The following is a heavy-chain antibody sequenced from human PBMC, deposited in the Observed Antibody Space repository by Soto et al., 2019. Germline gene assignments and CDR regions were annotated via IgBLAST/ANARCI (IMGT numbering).Heavy chain of an antibody. CDR1: GGSLNNFY. V-gene: IGHV4-4*07. CDR3: ARSSHKESWFDP. D-gene: IGHD6-19*01. CDR2: IHASGNT. J-gene: IGHJ5*02. Sequence: SETLSLTCSVSGGSLNNFYWNWIRQTAGKGLEWIGRIHASGNTNYNPSLKSRATLSVDTSKNQFSLKVRSVTAADTAVYYCARSSHKESWFDPWGQGTLVTAPQ.